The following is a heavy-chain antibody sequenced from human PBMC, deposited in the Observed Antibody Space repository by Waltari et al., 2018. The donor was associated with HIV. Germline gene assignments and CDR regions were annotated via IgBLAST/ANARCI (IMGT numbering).Heavy chain of an antibody. CDR1: GGSISSSSYY. V-gene: IGHV4-39*07. J-gene: IGHJ4*02. Sequence: QLQLQESGPGLVKPSETLSLTCTVSGGSISSSSYYWGWIRQPPGKGLEWIGSIYYSGSTYYNPSLKSRVTISVDTSKNQFSLKLSSVTAADTAVYYCARDATFRNYDSSPYDDYWGQGTLVTVSS. CDR2: IYYSGST. D-gene: IGHD3-22*01. CDR3: ARDATFRNYDSSPYDDY.